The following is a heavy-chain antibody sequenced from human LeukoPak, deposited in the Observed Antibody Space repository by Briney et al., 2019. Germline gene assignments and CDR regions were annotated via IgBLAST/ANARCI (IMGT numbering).Heavy chain of an antibody. J-gene: IGHJ4*02. CDR2: ISSNGGST. CDR1: GFTFSSYA. D-gene: IGHD1-26*01. Sequence: PGGSLRLSCAASGFTFSSYAMHWVRQAPGKGLEYVSAISSNGGSTYYANSVKGRFTISRDNSKNTLYLQMGSLRAEDMAVYYCARGPRVGAYTPFDYWGQGTLVTVSS. CDR3: ARGPRVGAYTPFDY. V-gene: IGHV3-64*01.